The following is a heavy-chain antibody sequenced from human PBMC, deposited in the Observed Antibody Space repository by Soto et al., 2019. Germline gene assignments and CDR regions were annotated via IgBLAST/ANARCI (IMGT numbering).Heavy chain of an antibody. V-gene: IGHV3-72*01. CDR1: GFTFSDYY. Sequence: EVQLVESGGGLVQPGGSLRLSCAASGFTFSDYYMDWVRQAPGKGLEWVGRSRNKANGHTTEYAASARGRFTISRDDSNISVYLEMNSLKTADTAVYYCARWIVRNDFFDIWGQGTMVTVSS. CDR3: ARWIVRNDFFDI. CDR2: SRNKANGHTT. D-gene: IGHD3-22*01. J-gene: IGHJ3*02.